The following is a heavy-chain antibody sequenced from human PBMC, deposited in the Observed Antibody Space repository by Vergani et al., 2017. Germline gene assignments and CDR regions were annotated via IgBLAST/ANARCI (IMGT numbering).Heavy chain of an antibody. V-gene: IGHV1-2*06. Sequence: QVQLVQSGAEVKKPGSSVKVSCKASGYTFTGYYMHWVRQAPGQGLEWMGRINPNSGGTNYAQKFQGGVTMTRDTSISTAYMKLSRLRCDDTAVYYCARGPPGRGSSPRGWGQGTLVTVSS. CDR2: INPNSGGT. CDR1: GYTFTGYY. D-gene: IGHD6-6*01. J-gene: IGHJ4*02. CDR3: ARGPPGRGSSPRG.